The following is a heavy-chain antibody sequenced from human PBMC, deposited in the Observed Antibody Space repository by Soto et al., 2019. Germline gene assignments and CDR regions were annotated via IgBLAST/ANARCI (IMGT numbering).Heavy chain of an antibody. D-gene: IGHD6-19*01. CDR1: GYTFTSYG. CDR2: ISAYNGNT. J-gene: IGHJ5*02. V-gene: IGHV1-18*01. Sequence: VASVKVSCKASGYTFTSYGISWVRQAPGQGLEWMGWISAYNGNTNYAQKLQGRVTMTTDTSTSTAYMELRSLRSDDTAVYYCARLISLAGRTVLWFYPWGQGTLVPVSS. CDR3: ARLISLAGRTVLWFYP.